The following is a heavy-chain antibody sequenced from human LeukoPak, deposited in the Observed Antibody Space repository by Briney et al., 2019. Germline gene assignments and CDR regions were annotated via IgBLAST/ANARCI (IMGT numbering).Heavy chain of an antibody. V-gene: IGHV4-30-4*01. D-gene: IGHD6-6*01. CDR3: ARGSSSSGWFDP. CDR2: IYYSGST. J-gene: IGHJ5*02. CDR1: GDSISSGDYY. Sequence: PSETLSLTCTVSGDSISSGDYYWSWIRQPPGKGLEWIGYIYYSGSTYYNPSLKSRVTISVDTSKNQFSLKLSSVTAADTAVYYCARGSSSSGWFDPWGQGTLVTVSS.